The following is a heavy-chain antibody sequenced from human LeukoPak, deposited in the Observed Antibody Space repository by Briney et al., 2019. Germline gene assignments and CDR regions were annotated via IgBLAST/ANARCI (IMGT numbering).Heavy chain of an antibody. CDR2: INPSGGST. Sequence: ASVNVSCKASLYTFTSYYIHRVRQAPGQGRELMGIINPSGGSTSYAQKFQGRVTMTRDTSTSTVYMELSSLRSEDTAVYYCARGRILYYFDYWGQGTLVTVSS. CDR1: LYTFTSYY. V-gene: IGHV1-46*01. J-gene: IGHJ4*02. CDR3: ARGRILYYFDY.